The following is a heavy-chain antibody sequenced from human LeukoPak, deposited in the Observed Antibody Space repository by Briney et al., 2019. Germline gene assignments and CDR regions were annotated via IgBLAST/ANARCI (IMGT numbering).Heavy chain of an antibody. CDR2: SYTSGST. V-gene: IGHV4-4*07. J-gene: IGHJ2*01. Sequence: SETLSLTCTVSGGSISSYYWSWIRQPAGKGLEWIGRSYTSGSTNYNPSLKSRVTMSVDTSKNQFSLKLSSVTAADTAVYYCARDQSRAGIYCSSTSCPVWYFDLWGRGTLVTVSS. CDR1: GGSISSYY. CDR3: ARDQSRAGIYCSSTSCPVWYFDL. D-gene: IGHD2-2*01.